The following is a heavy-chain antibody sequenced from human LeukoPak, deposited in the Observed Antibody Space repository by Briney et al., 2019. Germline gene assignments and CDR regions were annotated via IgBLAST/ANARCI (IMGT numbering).Heavy chain of an antibody. CDR2: IYYSGST. Sequence: KSSETLSLTCTVSGGSISSYYWSWIRQPPGKGLEWIGYIYYSGSTNYNPSLKSRVTISVDTSKNQFSLKLSSVTAADTAVYYCAGRGEALFDYWGQGTLVTVSS. J-gene: IGHJ4*02. CDR1: GGSISSYY. V-gene: IGHV4-59*12. CDR3: AGRGEALFDY. D-gene: IGHD3-16*01.